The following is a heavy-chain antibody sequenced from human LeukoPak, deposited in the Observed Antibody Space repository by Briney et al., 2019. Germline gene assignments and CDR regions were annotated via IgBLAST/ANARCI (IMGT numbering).Heavy chain of an antibody. CDR1: GFSFSSYY. V-gene: IGHV3-21*01. Sequence: GGSLRLSCAASGFSFSSYYVNWVRQAPGKGLEWVSCISSSSTYIYYADSVRGRFAISRDNAKNSLYLQMNSLRAEDTAVYYCVRENHGSFDYWGQGSLVTVSS. J-gene: IGHJ4*02. D-gene: IGHD1-14*01. CDR2: ISSSSTYI. CDR3: VRENHGSFDY.